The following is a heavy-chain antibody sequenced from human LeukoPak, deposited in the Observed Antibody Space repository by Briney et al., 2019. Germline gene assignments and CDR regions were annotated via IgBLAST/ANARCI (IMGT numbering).Heavy chain of an antibody. J-gene: IGHJ6*02. CDR2: INSDGSIT. CDR3: ARDAVDTANAV. Sequence: GVSLRLSCAASGFTFSTYWMHWVRQAPGIALVSVSHINSDGSITSYADSVKGRFTISRDNAKNTLYLQMNSLRAEDTAVYYCARDAVDTANAVWGQGTTVTVSS. V-gene: IGHV3-74*01. D-gene: IGHD5-18*01. CDR1: GFTFSTYW.